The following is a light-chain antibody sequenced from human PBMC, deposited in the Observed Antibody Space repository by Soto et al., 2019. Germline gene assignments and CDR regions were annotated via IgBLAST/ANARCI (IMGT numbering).Light chain of an antibody. CDR3: SSYTSATTYV. V-gene: IGLV2-14*01. J-gene: IGLJ1*01. Sequence: QSVLTQPASVSGSPEQSITISCTGTSSDVGDYNYDSWYQQYPGEAPKVIIYDVSHRPAGVSNRFSGSKSGNTASLTISGLQTQDEADYYCSSYTSATTYVFGTGTKVTVL. CDR1: SSDVGDYNY. CDR2: DVS.